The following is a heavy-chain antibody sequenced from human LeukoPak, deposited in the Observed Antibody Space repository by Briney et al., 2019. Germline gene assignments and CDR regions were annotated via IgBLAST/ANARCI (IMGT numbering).Heavy chain of an antibody. J-gene: IGHJ4*02. D-gene: IGHD1-1*01. CDR2: IKSDGSEK. CDR3: ARGGTFVSDN. V-gene: IGHV3-7*01. Sequence: GGSLRLSCAASGFTFSTFWMSWVRQAPGKGLEWVANIKSDGSEKYYVDSMKGRFTVSRDIAKNSLYLQMDSLRAEDTAVYYCARGGTFVSDNWGQGTLVTVSS. CDR1: GFTFSTFW.